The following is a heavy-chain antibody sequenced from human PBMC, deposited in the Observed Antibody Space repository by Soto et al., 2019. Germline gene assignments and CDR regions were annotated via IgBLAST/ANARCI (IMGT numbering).Heavy chain of an antibody. V-gene: IGHV1-2*02. D-gene: IGHD3-9*01. CDR3: ARPPGYISDWYYFDL. CDR1: GYSFIDYC. J-gene: IGHJ4*02. CDR2: ISPKSGGT. Sequence: ASVKVSCKASGYSFIDYCMHWVRQAPGQGFEWMGRISPKSGGTNYAQKFEGRVTMTWDTSLNTAYMELSSLISEDTAVYYCARPPGYISDWYYFDLWGQGTLVTVSS.